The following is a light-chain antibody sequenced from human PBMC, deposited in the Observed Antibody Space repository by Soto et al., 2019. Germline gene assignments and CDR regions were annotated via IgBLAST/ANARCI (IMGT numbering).Light chain of an antibody. CDR2: GAS. Sequence: EIVMTQFPATLSVSPGERATLSCRASQSVSRNLDWYQQKRGQAPRLLMYGASTRATGIPARFSGSGSGTEFTLTISSLQSEDVAVYYCQQYNNWPPGTFGQGTKLEIK. CDR1: QSVSRN. V-gene: IGKV3-15*01. J-gene: IGKJ2*02. CDR3: QQYNNWPPGT.